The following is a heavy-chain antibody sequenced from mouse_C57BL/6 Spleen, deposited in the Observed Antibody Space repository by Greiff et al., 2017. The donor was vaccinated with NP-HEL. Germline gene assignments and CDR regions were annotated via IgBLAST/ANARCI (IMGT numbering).Heavy chain of an antibody. CDR2: IDPEDGET. J-gene: IGHJ2*01. D-gene: IGHD1-1*01. V-gene: IGHV14-2*01. CDR3: ATTVVALSYFDY. Sequence: VQLQQSGAELVKPGASVKLSCTASGFNITDYYMHWVKQRTEQGLAWIGRIDPEDGETKYAPKFPGKATITADTSSNTAYLQLSSLTSEDTAVYYCATTVVALSYFDYWGKGTTLKVSS. CDR1: GFNITDYY.